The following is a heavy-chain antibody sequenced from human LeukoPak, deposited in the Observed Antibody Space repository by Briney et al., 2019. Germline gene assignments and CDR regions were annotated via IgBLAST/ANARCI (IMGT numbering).Heavy chain of an antibody. CDR3: AKGKNIAVAGLFDY. J-gene: IGHJ4*02. CDR1: GFTFDDYA. Sequence: GGSLRLSCAASGFTFDDYAMHWVRQAPGQGLEWGSSISWNTGNIGYADSVKGRFTISRDNAKNSLGLQMNSLRAEDTALYYCAKGKNIAVAGLFDYWGQGTLVTVSS. CDR2: ISWNTGNI. D-gene: IGHD6-19*01. V-gene: IGHV3-9*01.